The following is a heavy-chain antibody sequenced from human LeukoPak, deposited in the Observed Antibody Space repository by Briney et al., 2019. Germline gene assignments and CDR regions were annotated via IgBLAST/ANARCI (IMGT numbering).Heavy chain of an antibody. V-gene: IGHV1-8*01. D-gene: IGHD4-17*01. CDR3: ARGVYGDYENWFDP. Sequence: ASVKVSCKASGYTFTSYDINWVRQATGQGLEWMGWMNPNSGNTGYAQKFQGRVTMTTDTSTSTAYMELRSLRSDDTAVYYCARGVYGDYENWFDPWGQGTLVTVSS. J-gene: IGHJ5*02. CDR1: GYTFTSYD. CDR2: MNPNSGNT.